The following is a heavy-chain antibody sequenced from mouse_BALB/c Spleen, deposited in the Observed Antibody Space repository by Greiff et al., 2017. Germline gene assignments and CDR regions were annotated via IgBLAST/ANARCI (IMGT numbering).Heavy chain of an antibody. CDR2: IAPGSGST. J-gene: IGHJ3*01. CDR1: GYTFTSYW. V-gene: IGHV1S41*01. CDR3: AIYDGYYTWFAY. Sequence: DLVKPGASVKLSCKASGYTFTSYWINWIKQRPGQGLEWIGRIAPGSGSTYYNEMFKGKATLTVDTSSSTAYMQLSSLTSEDSAVYYCAIYDGYYTWFAYWGQGTLVTVSA. D-gene: IGHD2-3*01.